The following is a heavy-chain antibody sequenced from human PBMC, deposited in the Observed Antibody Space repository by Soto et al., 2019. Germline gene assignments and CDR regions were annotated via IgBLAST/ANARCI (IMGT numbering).Heavy chain of an antibody. CDR2: IYYSGST. Sequence: SETLSLTCSVSGDSVSSGDYYWSWIRQAPGKGLEWIGYIYYSGSTLYNPSLKRRVTISADTAKNQFSLRLTSLTAADTAVYYCASGWMAAFDNWGQGTLVTVSS. CDR1: GDSVSSGDYY. CDR3: ASGWMAAFDN. V-gene: IGHV4-61*08. J-gene: IGHJ4*02. D-gene: IGHD2-2*03.